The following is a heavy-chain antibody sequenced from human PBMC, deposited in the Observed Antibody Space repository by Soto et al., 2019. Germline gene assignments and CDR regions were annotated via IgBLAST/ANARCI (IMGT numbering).Heavy chain of an antibody. V-gene: IGHV1-18*01. CDR3: ARDDEVDGWGYARYFDF. CDR1: GYTFTSYG. D-gene: IGHD5-12*01. Sequence: GASVKVSCKASGYTFTSYGISWVRQAPGQGLEWMGWISAYNGNTNYAQKLQGRVTMTTDTSTSTAYMELRSLRSDDTAVYYCARDDEVDGWGYARYFDFWGQGNLVTFSS. J-gene: IGHJ4*02. CDR2: ISAYNGNT.